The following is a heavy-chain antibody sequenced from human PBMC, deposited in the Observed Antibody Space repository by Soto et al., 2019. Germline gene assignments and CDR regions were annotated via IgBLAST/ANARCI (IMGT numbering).Heavy chain of an antibody. CDR3: AKASGGGWPYYFDS. CDR2: IRSNTAIT. V-gene: IGHV3-23*01. Sequence: GGSLRLSCVASGCSFNPYVMAWVRQVPGKGLEWVSAIRSNTAITYYPDSMRGRFTISRVNSANTIFLQMNSLRVEDSAVYFCAKASGGGWPYYFDSWGQGTLVTVSS. CDR1: GCSFNPYV. D-gene: IGHD2-15*01. J-gene: IGHJ4*02.